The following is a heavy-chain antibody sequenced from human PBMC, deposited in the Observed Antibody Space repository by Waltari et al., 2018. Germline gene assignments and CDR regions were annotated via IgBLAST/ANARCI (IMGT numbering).Heavy chain of an antibody. CDR2: IIPIFGTA. CDR3: ARTYSSSSSLWWFDP. CDR1: GGTFSSYA. V-gene: IGHV1-69*15. Sequence: QVQLVQSGAEVKKPGSSVKVSCKASGGTFSSYAIRWVLQAPGQGLEWMGRIIPIFGTANYAQKFQGRVTITADESTSTAYMELSSLRSEDTAVYYCARTYSSSSSLWWFDPWGQGTLVTVSS. J-gene: IGHJ5*02. D-gene: IGHD6-6*01.